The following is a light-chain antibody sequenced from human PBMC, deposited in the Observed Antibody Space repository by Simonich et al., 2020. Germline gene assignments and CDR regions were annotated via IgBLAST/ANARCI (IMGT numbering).Light chain of an antibody. CDR1: SSNIGSNT. Sequence: QSVLTQPPSASGTPGQRVTISCSGSSSNIGSNTVNWYQQLPGTAPKPLIYRNNQRPSGVPDRFSGSKSGTSASLAITGLQAEDEADYYCQSYDSSLSGSVVFGGGTKLTVL. V-gene: IGLV1-44*01. J-gene: IGLJ2*01. CDR2: RNN. CDR3: QSYDSSLSGSVV.